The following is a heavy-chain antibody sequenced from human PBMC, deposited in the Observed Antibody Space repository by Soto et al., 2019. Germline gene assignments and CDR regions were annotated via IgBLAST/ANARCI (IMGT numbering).Heavy chain of an antibody. J-gene: IGHJ4*02. Sequence: QVPLVQSGAEVKKPGASVKVSCKASGYTFTSYGISWVRQAPGQGLEWMGWISAYNGNTNYAQKLQGRVTMTTDTSTSTSYMELSRLRSDDTAVYYCARVDIVLMVYAMFDYWGQGTLVTVSS. D-gene: IGHD2-8*01. CDR3: ARVDIVLMVYAMFDY. V-gene: IGHV1-18*01. CDR1: GYTFTSYG. CDR2: ISAYNGNT.